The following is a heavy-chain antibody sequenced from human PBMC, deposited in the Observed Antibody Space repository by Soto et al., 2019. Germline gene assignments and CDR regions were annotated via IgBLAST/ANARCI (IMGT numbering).Heavy chain of an antibody. CDR1: GGSISSYY. CDR2: IYYSGST. J-gene: IGHJ6*02. D-gene: IGHD3-3*01. V-gene: IGHV4-59*01. Sequence: SETLSLTCTVSGGSISSYYWSWIRQPPGKGLEWIGYIYYSGSTNYNPSLKSRVTISVDTSKNQFSLKLSSVTAADTAVYYCARGTIFGVVVQNYYGMDVWGQGTTVTVSS. CDR3: ARGTIFGVVVQNYYGMDV.